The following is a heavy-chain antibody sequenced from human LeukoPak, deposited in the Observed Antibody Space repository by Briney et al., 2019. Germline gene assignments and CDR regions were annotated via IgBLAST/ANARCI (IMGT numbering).Heavy chain of an antibody. CDR2: IRSSDNLI. Sequence: GGSLRLSCAASGFTFSSYEFNWVRQAPGKGLEWISYIRSSDNLIYYADSVRGRFTVPRDNAKSSLYLQMNNLRAEDTAVYYCARETASCGGDCYDYWGQGTLVTVSS. D-gene: IGHD2-21*01. CDR1: GFTFSSYE. J-gene: IGHJ4*02. CDR3: ARETASCGGDCYDY. V-gene: IGHV3-48*03.